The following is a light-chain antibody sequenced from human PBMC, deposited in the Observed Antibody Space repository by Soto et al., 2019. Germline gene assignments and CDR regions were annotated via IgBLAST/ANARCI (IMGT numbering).Light chain of an antibody. CDR3: AGWDDSLKGWV. J-gene: IGLJ3*02. Sequence: QSVLTQPPSASGTPGQRVTISCSGTSSNIGINTVNWYQQLPGTAPKLLIYSNTQRPSGVPDRFSGSKSGTSASLAISGLQSEDEAAYYCAGWDDSLKGWVFGGGTQLTVL. V-gene: IGLV1-44*01. CDR2: SNT. CDR1: SSNIGINT.